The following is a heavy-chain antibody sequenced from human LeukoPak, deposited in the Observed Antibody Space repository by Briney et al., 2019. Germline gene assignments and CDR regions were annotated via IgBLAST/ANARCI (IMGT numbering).Heavy chain of an antibody. CDR2: IYYSGST. J-gene: IGHJ6*03. V-gene: IGHV4-39*07. CDR1: GGSISSSSYY. Sequence: PSETLSLACTVSGGSISSSSYYWGWIRQPPGKGLEWIGSIYYSGSTYYNPSLKSRVTTSVDTSKNQFSLKLSSVTAADTAVYYCATPRGYYYYMDVWGKGTTVTVSS. CDR3: ATPRGYYYYMDV.